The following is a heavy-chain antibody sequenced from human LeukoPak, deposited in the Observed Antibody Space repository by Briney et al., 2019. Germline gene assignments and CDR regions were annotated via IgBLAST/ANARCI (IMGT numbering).Heavy chain of an antibody. CDR1: GGTFSSYA. V-gene: IGHV1-69*05. CDR3: AKQVQLELRPYNWFDP. D-gene: IGHD1-7*01. CDR2: IIPIFGTA. J-gene: IGHJ5*02. Sequence: SVKVSCKASGGTFSSYAISWVRQAPGQGLEWMGGIIPIFGTANYAQKFQGRVTITTDESTSTAYMELSSLRSEDTAVYYCAKQVQLELRPYNWFDPWGQGTLVTVSS.